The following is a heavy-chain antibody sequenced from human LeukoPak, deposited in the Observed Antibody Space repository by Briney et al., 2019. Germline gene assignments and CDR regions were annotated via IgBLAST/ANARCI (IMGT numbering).Heavy chain of an antibody. J-gene: IGHJ4*02. Sequence: SGPTLVKPTQTLTVTCTFSGFSLTTTGVGVGWIRQPPGKALEWLGIIYWDDDKRYSPSLKSRLTITKDTSKNQVVLTMTNMNPVDTATYYCAHMGTVAGPFDYWGQGTLVTVSS. V-gene: IGHV2-5*02. CDR3: AHMGTVAGPFDY. CDR1: GFSLTTTGVG. CDR2: IYWDDDK. D-gene: IGHD6-19*01.